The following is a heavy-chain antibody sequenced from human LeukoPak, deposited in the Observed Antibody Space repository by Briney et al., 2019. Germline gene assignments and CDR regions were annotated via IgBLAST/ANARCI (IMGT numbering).Heavy chain of an antibody. J-gene: IGHJ4*02. Sequence: PSETLSLTCTVSGYSISSGYYWGWIRQPPGKGLEWIGSIYHSGSTYYNPSLKSRVTISVDTSKNQFSLKLSSVTAADTAVYYCARDSGPLDYWGQGTLVTVSS. CDR1: GYSISSGYY. D-gene: IGHD6-19*01. CDR2: IYHSGST. CDR3: ARDSGPLDY. V-gene: IGHV4-38-2*02.